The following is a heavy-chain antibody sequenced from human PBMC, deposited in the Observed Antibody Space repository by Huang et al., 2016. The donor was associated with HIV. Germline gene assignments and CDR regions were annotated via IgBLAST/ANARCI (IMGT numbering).Heavy chain of an antibody. V-gene: IGHV3-30*02. CDR3: AKGGAGYHNGPEY. Sequence: QVRLVESGGGVVQPGGSLTLSCEASGFTFSTFGMHWVRQAPGKGLEWGANMRFDGKKKVYEESLKGRFTIFRENSKNTVYLEMNSLTGEDTAMYFCAKGGAGYHNGPEYWGQGTQVIVS. D-gene: IGHD2-8*01. CDR2: MRFDGKKK. CDR1: GFTFSTFG. J-gene: IGHJ4*02.